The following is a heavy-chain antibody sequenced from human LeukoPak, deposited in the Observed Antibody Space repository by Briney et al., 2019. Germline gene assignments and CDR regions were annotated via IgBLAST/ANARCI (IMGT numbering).Heavy chain of an antibody. V-gene: IGHV3-23*01. J-gene: IGHJ4*02. CDR1: GFTLSSYS. CDR2: ISGSGGST. Sequence: GGSLRLSCAASGFTLSSYSMNWVRQAPGKGLEWVSAISGSGGSTYYADSVKGRFTISRDNSKNTLYLQMNSLRAEDTAVYYCAKDWTPMTTVTTFAVLTTEIDYWGQGTLVTVSS. CDR3: AKDWTPMTTVTTFAVLTTEIDY. D-gene: IGHD4-17*01.